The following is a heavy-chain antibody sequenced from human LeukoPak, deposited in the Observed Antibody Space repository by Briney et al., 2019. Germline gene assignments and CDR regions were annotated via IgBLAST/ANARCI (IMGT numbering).Heavy chain of an antibody. Sequence: ASVKVSCKASGYTFTVYSINWLRQAPGQGLEWMGWITTSTGKPTYAQGFTGRFVFSLDTSVSTTYLHINSLKAEDTAVYYCARAGTYYYDSSGYYYLDYWGQGTLVTVSS. V-gene: IGHV7-4-1*02. CDR1: GYTFTVYS. CDR2: ITTSTGKP. CDR3: ARAGTYYYDSSGYYYLDY. D-gene: IGHD3-22*01. J-gene: IGHJ4*02.